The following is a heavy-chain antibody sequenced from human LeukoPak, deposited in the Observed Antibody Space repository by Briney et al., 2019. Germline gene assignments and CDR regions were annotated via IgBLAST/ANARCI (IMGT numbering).Heavy chain of an antibody. Sequence: GGSLRLSCAASGFTFSSYWMTWVRQTPGKGLEWVANIKEDGGDKYYVDSVKGRFTISRDNAKNSLYLQMNSLRAEDTAVYYCARGDGVTYLPFDYWGQGTLVSVSP. J-gene: IGHJ4*02. D-gene: IGHD5-18*01. CDR1: GFTFSSYW. CDR2: IKEDGGDK. V-gene: IGHV3-7*01. CDR3: ARGDGVTYLPFDY.